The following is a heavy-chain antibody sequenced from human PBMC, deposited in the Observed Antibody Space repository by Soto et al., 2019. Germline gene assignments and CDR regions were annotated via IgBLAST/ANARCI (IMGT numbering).Heavy chain of an antibody. Sequence: GSLRLSCAASGFTFSSYAMHWVRQAPGKGLEYVSAISSNGGSTYYANSVKGRFTISRDNSKNTLYLQMGSLRAEDMAVYYCARDRGSSGYYFDYWGQGTLVTVSS. J-gene: IGHJ4*02. CDR3: ARDRGSSGYYFDY. V-gene: IGHV3-64*01. CDR1: GFTFSSYA. D-gene: IGHD3-22*01. CDR2: ISSNGGST.